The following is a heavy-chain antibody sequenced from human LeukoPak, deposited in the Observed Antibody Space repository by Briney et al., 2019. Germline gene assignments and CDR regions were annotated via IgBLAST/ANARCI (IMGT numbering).Heavy chain of an antibody. V-gene: IGHV4-61*01. CDR1: GGSVSSGSYY. CDR2: IYYSGST. Sequence: SETLSLTCTVSGGSVSSGSYYWSWIRQPPGKGLEWIGYIYYSGSTNYNPSLKSRVTISIDTSKNQFSLKLSSVTAADTAVYYCARDRGRPYYFDYWGQGTLVTVSS. J-gene: IGHJ4*02. CDR3: ARDRGRPYYFDY.